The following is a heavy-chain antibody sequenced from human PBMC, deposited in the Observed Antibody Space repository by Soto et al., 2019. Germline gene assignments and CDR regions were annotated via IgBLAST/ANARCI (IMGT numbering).Heavy chain of an antibody. V-gene: IGHV3-23*01. Sequence: EVQLLESGGGLVQPGGSLRLSCAASGFTCNNYSMSWVRQAPGKGLEWVSAISGGGDTTSYADSLKGRFTVSRDGSKHTRYLQRNSLRANDTAVDYCAKVRGGSVSLTPRVDFWGQGTLVTVSS. J-gene: IGHJ4*02. D-gene: IGHD3-10*01. CDR1: GFTCNNYS. CDR3: AKVRGGSVSLTPRVDF. CDR2: ISGGGDTT.